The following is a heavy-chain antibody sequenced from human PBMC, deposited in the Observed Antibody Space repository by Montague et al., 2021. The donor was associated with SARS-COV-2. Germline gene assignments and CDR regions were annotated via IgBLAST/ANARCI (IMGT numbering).Heavy chain of an antibody. CDR1: GGSISSYY. CDR2: IYYSGST. V-gene: IGHV4-59*01. J-gene: IGHJ3*02. D-gene: IGHD3-22*01. Sequence: SETLSLTCTVSGGSISSYYWSWIRQPPGKGLEWIGYIYYSGSTNXNPSLKSRVTISVDTSKNQFSLKPSSVTAADTAVYYCAREVRYYYDSSGPGAFDIWGQGTMVTVSS. CDR3: AREVRYYYDSSGPGAFDI.